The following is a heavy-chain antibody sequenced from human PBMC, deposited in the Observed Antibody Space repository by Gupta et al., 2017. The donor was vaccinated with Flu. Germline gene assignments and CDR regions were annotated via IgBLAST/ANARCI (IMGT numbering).Heavy chain of an antibody. Sequence: EVQLVESGGGLVKPGASLRVTCSASGFDFTSSYMDWVRQAPGRGLEWVSSISGESTYIYYADSIKGRFSISRDNAENSLHLQMNSLQVEDTALYYCVRARMPCSNGICYRFDSWGQGTLVTVSS. V-gene: IGHV3-21*02. CDR3: VRARMPCSNGICYRFDS. CDR2: ISGESTYI. CDR1: GFDFTSSY. J-gene: IGHJ4*02. D-gene: IGHD2-8*01.